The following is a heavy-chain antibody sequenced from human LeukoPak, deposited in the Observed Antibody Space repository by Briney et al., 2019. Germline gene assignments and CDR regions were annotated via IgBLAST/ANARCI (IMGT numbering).Heavy chain of an antibody. CDR3: GRWARY. CDR1: GGSISSIPYH. J-gene: IGHJ4*02. V-gene: IGHV4-61*02. CDR2: VYPTGNT. Sequence: KTSQTLSLTCSVSGGSISSIPYHWTWIRQPAGKGLESIGRVYPTGNTNYNPSLKSRVIISIDTSKNEFYLKLNSVTAADTAVYYCGRWARYWGQGILVTVSS.